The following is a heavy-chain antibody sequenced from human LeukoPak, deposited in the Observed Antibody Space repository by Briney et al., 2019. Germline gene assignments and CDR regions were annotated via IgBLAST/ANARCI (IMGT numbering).Heavy chain of an antibody. J-gene: IGHJ5*02. Sequence: GGSLTLSCAASGFTFDDYGFHWVRQAPGKGLEWVSGISRNGYSIGNADSVKGRFTISRDNAKNSLYLQMNSLRAEDTAVYYCASEAFGGVLPWGQGTLVTVSS. D-gene: IGHD3-16*01. V-gene: IGHV3-9*01. CDR3: ASEAFGGVLP. CDR1: GFTFDDYG. CDR2: ISRNGYSI.